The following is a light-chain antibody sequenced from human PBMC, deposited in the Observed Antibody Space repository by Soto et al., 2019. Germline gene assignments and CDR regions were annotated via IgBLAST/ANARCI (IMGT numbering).Light chain of an antibody. CDR3: NSNTNRYTFV. J-gene: IGLJ1*01. Sequence: QPVLTQPASVSGSPGQSITISCTGTSSDVGGYNYVSWYQHHPGKAPKLMIYAVSNRPSGVSNRFSGSKSGNTASLTISGLQPEDEADYYCNSNTNRYTFVLGSGTKVTVL. CDR1: SSDVGGYNY. V-gene: IGLV2-14*01. CDR2: AVS.